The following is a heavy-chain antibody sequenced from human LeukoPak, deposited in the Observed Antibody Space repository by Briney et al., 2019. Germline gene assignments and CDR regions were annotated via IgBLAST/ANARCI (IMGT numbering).Heavy chain of an antibody. CDR2: INAYNGNT. CDR3: ARDKYDFWSGYYVGARYYYGMDV. V-gene: IGHV1-18*01. D-gene: IGHD3-3*01. CDR1: GYTFTSYG. J-gene: IGHJ6*02. Sequence: GASVKVSCKASGYTFTSYGISWVRQAPGQGLEWMGWINAYNGNTNYAQKLQGRVTMTTDTSTSTAYMELRSLRSDDTAVYYCARDKYDFWSGYYVGARYYYGMDVWGQGTTVTVSS.